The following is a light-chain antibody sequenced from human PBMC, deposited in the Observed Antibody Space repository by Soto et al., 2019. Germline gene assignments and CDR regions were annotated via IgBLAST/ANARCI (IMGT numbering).Light chain of an antibody. CDR1: QSVSGRN. V-gene: IGKV3-20*01. J-gene: IGKJ1*01. CDR3: QQHGSSPWT. CDR2: GAS. Sequence: DIVLTQSPGTLSLSPGERATLSCRASQSVSGRNLAWHQQKLGQAPRLLIYGASSRATGIPDRFSGSGSGTDFTLTISRLEPEDFAVYYCQQHGSSPWTFGQGTKVEIK.